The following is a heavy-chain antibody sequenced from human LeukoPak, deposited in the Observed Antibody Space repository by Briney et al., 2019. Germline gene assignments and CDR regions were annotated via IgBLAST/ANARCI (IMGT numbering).Heavy chain of an antibody. CDR1: GYSFTSHW. J-gene: IGHJ4*02. D-gene: IGHD1-26*01. CDR2: IYPGDSDT. Sequence: GESLKISRKGSGYSFTSHWIGWVRQMPGKGLEWMGIIYPGDSDTRYSPSFQGQVTISVDKSISTAYLQWSSLKASDTAMYYCARRMFSGSYPHFDYWGQGTLVTVSS. V-gene: IGHV5-51*01. CDR3: ARRMFSGSYPHFDY.